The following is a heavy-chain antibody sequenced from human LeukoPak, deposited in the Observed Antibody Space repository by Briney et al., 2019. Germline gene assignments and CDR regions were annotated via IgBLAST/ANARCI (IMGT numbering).Heavy chain of an antibody. Sequence: GGSLRLSCAASGFTVSSNYMSWVRQAPGKGLEWVSVIYSGGSTYYADSVKGRFTISRDNSKNTLYLQMNSPRAEDTAVYYCARDRAGPFDYWGQGTLVTVSS. J-gene: IGHJ4*02. CDR3: ARDRAGPFDY. D-gene: IGHD4/OR15-4a*01. V-gene: IGHV3-53*01. CDR2: IYSGGST. CDR1: GFTVSSNY.